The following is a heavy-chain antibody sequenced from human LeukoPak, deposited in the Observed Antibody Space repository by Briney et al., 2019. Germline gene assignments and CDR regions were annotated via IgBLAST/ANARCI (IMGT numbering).Heavy chain of an antibody. CDR3: ARALQDSGYYYYMDV. V-gene: IGHV1-8*02. Sequence: ASVKVSCKGYGYTFINHDIDWVRQAAGQGLEWMGWMNSNSGNTGYAQKFQGRVTMTRDTPISTAYMELSRLKSDDTAVYYCARALQDSGYYYYMDVWGEGTTVTVSS. J-gene: IGHJ6*03. D-gene: IGHD4-11*01. CDR2: MNSNSGNT. CDR1: GYTFINHD.